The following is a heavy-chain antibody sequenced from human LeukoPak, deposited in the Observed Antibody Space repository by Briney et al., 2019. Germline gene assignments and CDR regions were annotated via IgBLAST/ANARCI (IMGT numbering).Heavy chain of an antibody. CDR3: ARGFPPRRDYDSRGYYSYYFDH. D-gene: IGHD3-22*01. CDR2: INLGGST. V-gene: IGHV4-34*01. Sequence: SETLSLTCAIYGESFDGYSWSWIRQSPGKGLEWIGEINLGGSTNYNPSLKSRVTISVNTSKNQFSLKLSSVTAADTAVYYCARGFPPRRDYDSRGYYSYYFDHWGQGTLVTVSS. CDR1: GESFDGYS. J-gene: IGHJ4*02.